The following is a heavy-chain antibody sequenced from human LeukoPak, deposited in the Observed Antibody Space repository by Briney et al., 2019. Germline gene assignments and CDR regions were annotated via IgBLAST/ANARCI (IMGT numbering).Heavy chain of an antibody. V-gene: IGHV3-21*03. CDR2: ISSSSSYI. J-gene: IGHJ2*01. CDR3: TTNLAAAFYWYFDL. Sequence: GGSLRLSCAASGFTFTSYSMNWVRQAPGKGLEWVSSISSSSSYIYYADSVKGRFTISRDNAKNTLYLQMNSLKTEDTAVYYCTTNLAAAFYWYFDLWGRGTLVTVSS. D-gene: IGHD6-13*01. CDR1: GFTFTSYS.